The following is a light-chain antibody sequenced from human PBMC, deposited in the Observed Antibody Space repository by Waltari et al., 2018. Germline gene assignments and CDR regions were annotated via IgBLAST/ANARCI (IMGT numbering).Light chain of an antibody. CDR2: GAS. CDR1: QSVKSN. CDR3: QQYDNWPPT. Sequence: EVVMTQSPAMASVSPGERAALFCRASQSVKSNVAWYQQKPGQAPRPLLYGASTRATGVPVRFSGSVSGTEFTLTISSLQSEDFAVYYCQQYDNWPPTFGGGAKVEIK. J-gene: IGKJ4*01. V-gene: IGKV3-15*01.